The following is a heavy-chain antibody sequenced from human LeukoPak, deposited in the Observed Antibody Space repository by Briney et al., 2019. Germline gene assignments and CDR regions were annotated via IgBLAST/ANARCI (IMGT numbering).Heavy chain of an antibody. J-gene: IGHJ5*02. V-gene: IGHV4-59*01. Sequence: PSETLSLTSTVSGGSPSSYYRSWIREPPGKGLKWIGYIYYSVSTNYNPSLKSRVTISVDTSKNQFSLQLSPVTGADTAVYYCARGHRRRFLEWSIPNWFDPWGQGTLVTVSS. CDR1: GGSPSSYY. CDR3: ARGHRRRFLEWSIPNWFDP. CDR2: IYYSVST. D-gene: IGHD3-3*01.